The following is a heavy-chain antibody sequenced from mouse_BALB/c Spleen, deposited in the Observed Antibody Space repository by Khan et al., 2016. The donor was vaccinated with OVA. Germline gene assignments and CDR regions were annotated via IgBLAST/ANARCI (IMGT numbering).Heavy chain of an antibody. V-gene: IGHV1-77*01. CDR2: IYPGSGNT. CDR1: GYTFTDYY. Sequence: QVQLQQSGAELARPGASVKLSCKASGYTFTDYYINWVKQRTGQGLEWIGEIYPGSGNTYYNEKFKDKAPLTADKSSTTAYMQLSSLTSEDSAVYFCARRNYFGYTFAYWGQGTLVTVSA. D-gene: IGHD1-2*01. J-gene: IGHJ3*01. CDR3: ARRNYFGYTFAY.